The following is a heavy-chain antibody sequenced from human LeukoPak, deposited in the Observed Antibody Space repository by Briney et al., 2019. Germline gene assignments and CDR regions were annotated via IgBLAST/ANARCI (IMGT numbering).Heavy chain of an antibody. CDR3: ARDYTWGAPIDY. CDR2: ISYDGSNK. V-gene: IGHV3-30*04. D-gene: IGHD3-16*01. J-gene: IGHJ4*02. Sequence: GRSLRLSCAASGFTFSSYAMHWVRQAPGKGLEWVAVISYDGSNKYYADSVKGRFTISRDNSKNTLYLQMNSLRAEDTAVYYCARDYTWGAPIDYWGQGTLVTVSS. CDR1: GFTFSSYA.